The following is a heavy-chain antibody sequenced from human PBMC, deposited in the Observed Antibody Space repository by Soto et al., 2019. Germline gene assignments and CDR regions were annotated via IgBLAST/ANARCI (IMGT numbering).Heavy chain of an antibody. CDR1: GFTFNNYY. V-gene: IGHV3-7*05. Sequence: EVQLVESGGGLVQPGGSLRLSCAASGFTFNNYYMVWVRQAPGRGLEWVANINQDGSAKYYVDSVKGRFTISRDNAKSSLYLQINHLRAEDTATYYLGRGFGGNHWGQGSLVTVSS. CDR3: GRGFGGNH. CDR2: INQDGSAK. J-gene: IGHJ4*02. D-gene: IGHD2-15*01.